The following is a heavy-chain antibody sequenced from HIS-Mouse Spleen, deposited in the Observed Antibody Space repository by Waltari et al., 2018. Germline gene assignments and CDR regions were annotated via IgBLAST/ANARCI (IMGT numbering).Heavy chain of an antibody. CDR2: ISYDGSNK. Sequence: QVQLVESGGGVVQPGRSLRLSCAASGFTFSSDVLRCVRQAPGKGLEWVAVISYDGSNKYYADSVKGRFTISRDNSKNTLYLQMNSLRAEDTAVYYCAKDTSGSYSDYWGQGTLVTVSS. D-gene: IGHD1-26*01. J-gene: IGHJ4*02. CDR1: GFTFSSDV. CDR3: AKDTSGSYSDY. V-gene: IGHV3-30*18.